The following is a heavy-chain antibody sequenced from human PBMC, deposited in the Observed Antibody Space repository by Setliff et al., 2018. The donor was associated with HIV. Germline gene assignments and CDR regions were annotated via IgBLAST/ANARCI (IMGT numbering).Heavy chain of an antibody. CDR2: IYTSGST. V-gene: IGHV4-61*02. Sequence: KTSETLSLTCTVSGGSISSGSYYWSWIRQPAGKGLEWIGRIYTSGSTNYNPSLKSRVTISVDTSKNQFSLKLSSVTAADTAVYFCARAWAGYGDYDHYFDYWGQGTLVTVSS. CDR1: GGSISSGSYY. J-gene: IGHJ4*02. D-gene: IGHD4-17*01. CDR3: ARAWAGYGDYDHYFDY.